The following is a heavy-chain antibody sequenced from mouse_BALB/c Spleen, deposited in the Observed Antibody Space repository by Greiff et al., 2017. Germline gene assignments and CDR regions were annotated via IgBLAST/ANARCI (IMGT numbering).Heavy chain of an antibody. Sequence: EVQLQQSGPELVKPGASVKMSCKASGYTFTSYVMHWVKQKPGQGLEWIGYINPYNDGTKYNEKFKGKATLTSDKSSSTAYMELSSLTSEDSAVYYCARTYGSTRYYAMDYWGQGTSVTVSS. D-gene: IGHD1-1*01. J-gene: IGHJ4*01. CDR3: ARTYGSTRYYAMDY. V-gene: IGHV1-14*01. CDR1: GYTFTSYV. CDR2: INPYNDGT.